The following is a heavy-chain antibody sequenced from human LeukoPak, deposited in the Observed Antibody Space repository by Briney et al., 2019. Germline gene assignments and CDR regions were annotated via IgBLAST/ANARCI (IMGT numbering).Heavy chain of an antibody. J-gene: IGHJ4*02. CDR2: IKQDGSEI. CDR1: GFTLSSYW. Sequence: HPGGSLRLSCAASGFTLSSYWMSWVRQAPGKGLEWVANIKQDGSEINYVDSVKGRFTIPRDNAKNSMLLQMNSLRAEDTAVYYCARADYGGNLFFDYWGQGALVTVSS. D-gene: IGHD4-23*01. V-gene: IGHV3-7*04. CDR3: ARADYGGNLFFDY.